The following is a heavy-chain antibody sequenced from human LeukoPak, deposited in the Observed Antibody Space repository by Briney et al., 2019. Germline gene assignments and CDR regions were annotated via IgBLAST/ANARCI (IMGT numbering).Heavy chain of an antibody. Sequence: SETLSLTCTVSGGSISSGSYYWSWIRQPPGKGLEWIGYIYYSGSTNYNPSLKSRVTISVDTSKNQFSLKLSSVTAADTAVYYCARGITGTPKGWFDPWGQGTLVTVSS. J-gene: IGHJ5*02. CDR3: ARGITGTPKGWFDP. D-gene: IGHD1-7*01. V-gene: IGHV4-61*01. CDR1: GGSISSGSYY. CDR2: IYYSGST.